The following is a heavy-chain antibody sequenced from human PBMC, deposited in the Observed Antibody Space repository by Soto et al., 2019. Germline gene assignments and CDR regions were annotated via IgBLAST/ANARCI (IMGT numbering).Heavy chain of an antibody. CDR3: ARGYDSSGYYLSFDY. J-gene: IGHJ4*02. Sequence: ASVKVSCKASGYTFTSYAMHWLRQAPGQRLEWMGWSNAGNGNTKYSQEFQGRVTITRDTSASTAYMEPSSLRSEDTAVYYCARGYDSSGYYLSFDYWGQGTLVTVSS. D-gene: IGHD3-22*01. CDR2: SNAGNGNT. V-gene: IGHV1-3*02. CDR1: GYTFTSYA.